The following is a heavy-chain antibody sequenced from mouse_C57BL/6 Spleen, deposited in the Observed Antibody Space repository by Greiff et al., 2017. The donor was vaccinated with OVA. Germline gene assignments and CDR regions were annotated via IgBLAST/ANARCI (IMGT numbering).Heavy chain of an antibody. CDR1: GYSFTGYY. CDR3: ARSHYDYFDY. CDR2: INPSTGGT. V-gene: IGHV1-42*01. Sequence: DVKLVESGPELVKPGASVKISCKASGYSFTGYYMNWVKQSPEKSLEWIGEINPSTGGTTYNQKFKAKATLTVDKSSSTAYMQLKSLTSEDAAVYYCARSHYDYFDYWGQGTTLTVSS. J-gene: IGHJ2*01. D-gene: IGHD1-1*01.